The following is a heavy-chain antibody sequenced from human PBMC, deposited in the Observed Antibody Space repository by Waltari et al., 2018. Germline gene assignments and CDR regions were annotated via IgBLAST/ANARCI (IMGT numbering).Heavy chain of an antibody. Sequence: EVQVVESGGGLVQPGGSLRLSCASSGFTFRHYAMRWVRQVPGKGLQWVSGIGDSGRKTYYTESVKGRFTISRDNSKNMVYLQMNSLRDEDTAIYYCAKDKSNSGFYYHGMDVWGRGTTVTVSS. J-gene: IGHJ6*02. CDR1: GFTFRHYA. V-gene: IGHV3-23*04. CDR2: IGDSGRKT. CDR3: AKDKSNSGFYYHGMDV. D-gene: IGHD3-10*01.